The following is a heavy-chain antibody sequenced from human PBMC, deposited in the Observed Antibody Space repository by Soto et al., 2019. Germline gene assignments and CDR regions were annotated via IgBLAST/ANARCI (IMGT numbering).Heavy chain of an antibody. CDR2: ISGGGGRT. D-gene: IGHD2-2*01. J-gene: IGHJ1*01. CDR1: GFTFSSYD. V-gene: IGHV3-23*01. CDR3: AKDLRYCSRTSCFGAEYFQH. Sequence: GGSLRLSCAASGFTFSSYDMTWVRQAPGKGLEWVSGISGGGGRTYYADSVRGRFTISRDNSKNTLYLQMNSLRAEDTAVYYCAKDLRYCSRTSCFGAEYFQHWGQGTLVTVSS.